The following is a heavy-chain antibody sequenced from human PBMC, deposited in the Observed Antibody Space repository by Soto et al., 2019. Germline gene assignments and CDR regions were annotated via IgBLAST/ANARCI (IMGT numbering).Heavy chain of an antibody. CDR1: GFSLSTSGMC. CDR3: ARGGSYYYYYYGMDV. V-gene: IGHV2-70*01. Sequence: GPTLVNPTQTLTLTCTFSGFSLSTSGMCVSWIRQPPGKALEWLALIDWDDDKYYSTSLKTRLTISKDTSKNQVVLTMTNMDPVDTATYYCARGGSYYYYYYGMDVWGQGTTVTVSS. J-gene: IGHJ6*02. CDR2: IDWDDDK. D-gene: IGHD1-26*01.